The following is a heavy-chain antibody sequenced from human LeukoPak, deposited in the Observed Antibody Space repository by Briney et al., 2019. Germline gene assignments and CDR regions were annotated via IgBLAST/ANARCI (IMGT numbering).Heavy chain of an antibody. Sequence: GGSLRLSCAASVFTFSNAWMSWVRQATGKGLEWVGRIKVKTDGGTTDYAALVKGRFTISRDDSKNTLYLQMNSLKAEDTAVYYCTTDSVAGYWGQGTLVTVSS. CDR1: VFTFSNAW. D-gene: IGHD6-19*01. J-gene: IGHJ4*02. CDR2: IKVKTDGGTT. CDR3: TTDSVAGY. V-gene: IGHV3-15*01.